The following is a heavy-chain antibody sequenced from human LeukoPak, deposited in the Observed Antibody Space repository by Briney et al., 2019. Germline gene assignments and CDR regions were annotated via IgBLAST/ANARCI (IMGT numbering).Heavy chain of an antibody. CDR2: INHSGST. V-gene: IGHV4-34*01. Sequence: PSETLSLTCAVYGGSFSGYYWSWIRQPPGKGLEWIGEINHSGSTNYNPSLKSRVTISVDTSKNQFSLKLSSVTAADTAVYYCASGGWYHDYWGQGTLVTVSS. CDR3: ASGGWYHDY. CDR1: GGSFSGYY. D-gene: IGHD6-19*01. J-gene: IGHJ4*02.